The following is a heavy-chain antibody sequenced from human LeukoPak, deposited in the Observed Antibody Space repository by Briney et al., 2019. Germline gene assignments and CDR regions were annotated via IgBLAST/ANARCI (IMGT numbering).Heavy chain of an antibody. V-gene: IGHV4-59*11. J-gene: IGHJ4*02. CDR1: GGSISSHY. Sequence: SETLSLTCTVSGGSISSHYWNWIRQPPGKGLEWIGYIYYSGSTDYNPSLKSRVTMSVDKSKNQFSLKLTSVTAADTAMYYCAREQNYYSSVTSFDYWGQGTLVTVSS. D-gene: IGHD3-10*01. CDR2: IYYSGST. CDR3: AREQNYYSSVTSFDY.